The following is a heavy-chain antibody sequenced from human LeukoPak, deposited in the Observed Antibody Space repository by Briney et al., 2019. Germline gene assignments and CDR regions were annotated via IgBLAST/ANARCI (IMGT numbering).Heavy chain of an antibody. Sequence: PGGSLKLSCAASGFTISGSAMHWVRQASGEGLEWVGRIRSKTNNYATEYAVSVEGRFTISRDDSKNTVDLQMNIVQTGDTAVYYGTRLRGEKASGDYWGQGTLVTVSS. CDR2: IRSKTNNYAT. D-gene: IGHD3-10*01. J-gene: IGHJ4*02. CDR1: GFTISGSA. V-gene: IGHV3-73*01. CDR3: TRLRGEKASGDY.